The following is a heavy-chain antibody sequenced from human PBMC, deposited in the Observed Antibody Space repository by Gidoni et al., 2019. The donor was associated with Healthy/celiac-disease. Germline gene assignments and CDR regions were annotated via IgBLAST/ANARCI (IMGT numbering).Heavy chain of an antibody. V-gene: IGHV3-53*02. D-gene: IGHD3-22*01. J-gene: IGHJ4*02. CDR3: ARVAGAKDSYYPFDY. CDR2: IYSGGST. Sequence: EVQLVETGGGLIQPGGSLRLSCAASGFTVSSNYMSWVRQAPGKGLEWVSVIYSGGSTYYADSVKGRFTISRDNSKNTLYLQMNSLRAEDTAVYYCARVAGAKDSYYPFDYWGQGTLVTVSS. CDR1: GFTVSSNY.